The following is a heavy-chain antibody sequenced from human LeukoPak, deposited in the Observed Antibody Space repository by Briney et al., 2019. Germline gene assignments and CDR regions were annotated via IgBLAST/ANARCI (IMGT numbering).Heavy chain of an antibody. Sequence: GGSLRLSCAASGFTVSSSYMYWVRQAPGKGLEWVSFFYRGDSTYYAESVRGRFTISRNNSKNTLYLLMNSLIPEDTAVYYCAREVVSSPSYFDSWGQGTLVTVSS. D-gene: IGHD2-15*01. V-gene: IGHV3-53*01. CDR1: GFTVSSSY. CDR2: FYRGDST. J-gene: IGHJ4*02. CDR3: AREVVSSPSYFDS.